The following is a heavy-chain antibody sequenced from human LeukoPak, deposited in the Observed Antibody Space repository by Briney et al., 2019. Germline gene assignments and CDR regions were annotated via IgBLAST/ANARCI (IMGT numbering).Heavy chain of an antibody. CDR3: ARDRADYGDYVFDY. V-gene: IGHV1-3*03. CDR1: GYTFTSYA. Sequence: ASVKVSCKASGYTFTSYAMHWVRQAPGQRLEWMGWINAGNGNTKYSQEFQGRVTMTRDMSTSTVYMELSSLRSEDAAVYYCARDRADYGDYVFDYWGQGTLVTVSS. J-gene: IGHJ4*02. CDR2: INAGNGNT. D-gene: IGHD4-17*01.